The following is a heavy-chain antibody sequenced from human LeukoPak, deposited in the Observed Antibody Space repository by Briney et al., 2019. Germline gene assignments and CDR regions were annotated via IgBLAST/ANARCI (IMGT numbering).Heavy chain of an antibody. CDR2: IYYSGST. Sequence: SETLSLTCTVSGGSVSSGSYYWSWIRQPPGKGLEWLGYIYYSGSTNYNPSLKSRVTISVDTSKNQFSLKLSSVTAADTAVYYCARETGYCRSTSCYRYFDYWGQGTLVTVSS. CDR3: ARETGYCRSTSCYRYFDY. CDR1: GGSVSSGSYY. D-gene: IGHD2-2*01. J-gene: IGHJ4*02. V-gene: IGHV4-61*01.